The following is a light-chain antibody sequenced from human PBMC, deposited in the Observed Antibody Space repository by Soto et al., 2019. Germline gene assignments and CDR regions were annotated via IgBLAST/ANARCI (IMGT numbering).Light chain of an antibody. CDR1: QSFSNSY. Sequence: EIVLTQSPGTLSLSPGERATLSCRASQSFSNSYLGWYQQKPGQAPRLLIFGASSRATGIPDRFSGSGSGTDFTLTISRLEPEDFAVYYCQQYGSSYWTFGQGTKVDIK. J-gene: IGKJ1*01. CDR2: GAS. CDR3: QQYGSSYWT. V-gene: IGKV3-20*01.